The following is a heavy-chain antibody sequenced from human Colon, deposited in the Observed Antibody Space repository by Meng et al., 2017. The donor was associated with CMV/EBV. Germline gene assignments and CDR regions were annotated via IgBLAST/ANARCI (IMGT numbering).Heavy chain of an antibody. J-gene: IGHJ1*01. CDR3: AKDTRLCTGGTCYSILDH. V-gene: IGHV3-9*01. D-gene: IGHD2-15*01. Sequence: SLKISCEASGFRFDDFGMHWVRPAPGKGLEWVSGITWNSDTIDYSDSVKGRFTVSRDNANKFLYLHMSSLRPEDTALYYCAKDTRLCTGGTCYSILDHWGQGTQVTVSS. CDR2: ITWNSDTI. CDR1: GFRFDDFG.